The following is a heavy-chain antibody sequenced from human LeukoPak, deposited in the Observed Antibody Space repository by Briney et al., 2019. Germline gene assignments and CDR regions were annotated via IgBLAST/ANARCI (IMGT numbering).Heavy chain of an antibody. CDR2: ISGSGDNT. D-gene: IGHD4-17*01. CDR1: GFTFSSYA. J-gene: IGHJ4*02. Sequence: PGGSLRLSCAASGFTFSSYAMSWVRQAPGKGLEWVSSISGSGDNTCYADSVKDRFSISRDNSKTTVSLQMNSLRAEDTAVCYCAKGRGTAVTSAANYWGQGTLVTVSS. V-gene: IGHV3-23*01. CDR3: AKGRGTAVTSAANY.